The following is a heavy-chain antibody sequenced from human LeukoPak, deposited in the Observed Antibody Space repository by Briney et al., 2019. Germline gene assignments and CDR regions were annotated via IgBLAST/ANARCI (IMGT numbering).Heavy chain of an antibody. D-gene: IGHD5-18*01. CDR3: ARDLSYGYVLSYYIDY. CDR2: ISSSSSTI. Sequence: GGSLRLSCAASGFTFSSYSMKWVRQAPGKGREWVSYISSSSSTIYYADSVKGRFTISRDNAKNSLYLQMNSLRAEETAVYCCARDLSYGYVLSYYIDYWGQGTLVTVSS. CDR1: GFTFSSYS. V-gene: IGHV3-48*01. J-gene: IGHJ4*02.